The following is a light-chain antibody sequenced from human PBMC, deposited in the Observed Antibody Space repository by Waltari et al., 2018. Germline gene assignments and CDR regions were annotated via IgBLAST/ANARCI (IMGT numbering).Light chain of an antibody. Sequence: DIQMTQSPSSLSASVGDKVTITCHASQDISSWLAWYQQKPGKAPKPLIYTASSLQSGVPSRFSGSGSGTDYTLIISSLQPEDFATYYCQQYADLPRTFGQGTEVEVK. CDR2: TAS. CDR1: QDISSW. CDR3: QQYADLPRT. V-gene: IGKV1D-16*01. J-gene: IGKJ1*01.